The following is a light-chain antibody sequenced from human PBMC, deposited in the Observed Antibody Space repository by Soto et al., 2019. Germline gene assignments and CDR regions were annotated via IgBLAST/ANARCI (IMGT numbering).Light chain of an antibody. Sequence: EIVLTQSPGTLSLSPGGRATLSSRASQSVSSNLAWYQQKPGQAPRLLIYGASTRATGIPARFSGSGSGTDFTLTISSLQAEDVAVDDGPQYYTTPLTFGGGTKVDIK. J-gene: IGKJ4*01. CDR1: QSVSSN. CDR2: GAS. V-gene: IGKV3-15*01. CDR3: PQYYTTPLT.